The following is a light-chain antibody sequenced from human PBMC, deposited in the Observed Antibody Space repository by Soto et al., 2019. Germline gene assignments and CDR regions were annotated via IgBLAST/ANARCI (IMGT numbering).Light chain of an antibody. Sequence: QSALAQPPSASGSPGQSVTISCTGTSSDVGGYNYVSWYQQHPGKAPKLMIYEVSKRPSGVPDRFSGSKSGNTASLTVSGLQAEDEADYYCSSYAGSNKGDVSGTGTKVTVL. CDR3: SSYAGSNKGDV. CDR2: EVS. CDR1: SSDVGGYNY. V-gene: IGLV2-8*01. J-gene: IGLJ1*01.